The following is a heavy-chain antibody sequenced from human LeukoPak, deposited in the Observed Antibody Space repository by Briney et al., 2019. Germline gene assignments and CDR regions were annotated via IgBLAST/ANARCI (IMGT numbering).Heavy chain of an antibody. CDR1: GGTFSSYA. D-gene: IGHD5-24*01. Sequence: ASVKVSCKASGGTFSSYAIIWVRQAPGQGLEWMGGIIPIFGTANYAQKFQGRVTITADESTSTAYMELSSLRSEDTAVYYCARDQMATIIAFDIWGQGTMVTVSS. CDR3: ARDQMATIIAFDI. CDR2: IIPIFGTA. V-gene: IGHV1-69*13. J-gene: IGHJ3*02.